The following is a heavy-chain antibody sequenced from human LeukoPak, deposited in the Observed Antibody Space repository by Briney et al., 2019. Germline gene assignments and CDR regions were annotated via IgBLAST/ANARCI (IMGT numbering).Heavy chain of an antibody. V-gene: IGHV3-23*01. D-gene: IGHD6-13*01. CDR3: ARFPGAAAGTVAEFDP. CDR2: ISGSGGST. J-gene: IGHJ5*02. CDR1: GFTFSSYG. Sequence: GGSLRLSCAASGFTFSSYGMSWVRQAPGKGLEWVSAISGSGGSTYYADSVKGRFTISRDNSKNTLYLQMNSLRAEDTAVYYCARFPGAAAGTVAEFDPWGQGTLVTVSS.